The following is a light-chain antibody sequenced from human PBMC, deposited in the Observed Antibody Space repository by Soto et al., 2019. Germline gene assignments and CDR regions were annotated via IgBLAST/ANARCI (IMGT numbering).Light chain of an antibody. CDR3: CSLTNGATWV. CDR1: NSDVGSHNF. Sequence: QSALTQPASVSGSPGQSITISCTGTNSDVGSHNFVSWYQQYPGKAPKLLIYEASKRPSGRSNRFSGSKSGNTASLTISGLQAEDEAGYYCCSLTNGATWVFGGGTKLTVL. J-gene: IGLJ3*02. CDR2: EAS. V-gene: IGLV2-23*01.